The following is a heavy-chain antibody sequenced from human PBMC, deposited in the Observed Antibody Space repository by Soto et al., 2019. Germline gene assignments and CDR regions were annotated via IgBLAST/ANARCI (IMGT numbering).Heavy chain of an antibody. V-gene: IGHV1-2*02. CDR3: AREKYNWNYYYYGMDV. D-gene: IGHD1-1*01. CDR1: GYTFTGYY. Sequence: ASVKVSCKASGYTFTGYYMHWVRQAPGQGLEWMGWINPNSGGTNYAQKFQGRVTMTRDTSTSTVYMELSSLRSEDTAVYYCAREKYNWNYYYYGMDVWGQGTTVTVSS. CDR2: INPNSGGT. J-gene: IGHJ6*02.